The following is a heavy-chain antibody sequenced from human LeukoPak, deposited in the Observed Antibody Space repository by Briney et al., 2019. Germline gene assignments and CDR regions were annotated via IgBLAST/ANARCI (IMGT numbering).Heavy chain of an antibody. J-gene: IGHJ4*02. CDR3: ARVYDRAVRYY. V-gene: IGHV7-4-1*02. CDR2: INTNTGNP. CDR1: GYTFTSYA. D-gene: IGHD3-3*01. Sequence: GASVKVSCKASGYTFTSYALNWVRQTPGQGLECLGWINTNTGNPTYAQGFTGRFVFSLDTSVSTAYLHLSSLKAEDTAMYYCARVYDRAVRYYWGQGTLVSVSS.